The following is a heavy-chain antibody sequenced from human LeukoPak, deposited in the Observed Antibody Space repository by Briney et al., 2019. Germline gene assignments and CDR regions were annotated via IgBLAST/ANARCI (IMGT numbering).Heavy chain of an antibody. J-gene: IGHJ4*02. V-gene: IGHV3-9*01. CDR2: ISWNSGSI. CDR3: AKDSDGDYLDY. D-gene: IGHD4-17*01. Sequence: GRSLRLSCAASGFTFDDYAMHWVRQAPGKGLEWVSGISWNSGSIGYADSVKGRFTISRDNAKNSLYLQMNSLRAGDTALYYCAKDSDGDYLDYWGQGTLVTVSS. CDR1: GFTFDDYA.